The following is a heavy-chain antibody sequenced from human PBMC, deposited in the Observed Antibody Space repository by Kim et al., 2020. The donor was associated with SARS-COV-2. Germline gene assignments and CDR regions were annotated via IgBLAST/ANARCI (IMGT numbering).Heavy chain of an antibody. CDR2: IDEDGRIT. V-gene: IGHV3-74*01. J-gene: IGHJ4*02. CDR3: ARDLAGYGSR. Sequence: GGSLRLSCAASGFTFRSFWMHWVRQVPGKGLVWVSRIDEDGRITDYADSVKGRFTISRDNAKNSLDLQMNNLRADDTAVYYCARDLAGYGSRRGQGTLDT. D-gene: IGHD1-1*01. CDR1: GFTFRSFW.